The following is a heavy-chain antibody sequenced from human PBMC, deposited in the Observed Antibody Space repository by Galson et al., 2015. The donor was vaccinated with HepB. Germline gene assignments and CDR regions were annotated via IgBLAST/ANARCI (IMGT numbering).Heavy chain of an antibody. CDR3: VTDYILYGFDV. V-gene: IGHV1-24*01. CDR1: GYTLSEIS. Sequence: SVKVSCKVSGYTLSEISLHWVRQAPGKGLEWMGGFDPEDGETTYAQNSQGRVTLTEDTSTDTAYMDLSSLRSADTAVYYCVTDYILYGFDVWGQGTTVTVSS. J-gene: IGHJ6*02. CDR2: FDPEDGET.